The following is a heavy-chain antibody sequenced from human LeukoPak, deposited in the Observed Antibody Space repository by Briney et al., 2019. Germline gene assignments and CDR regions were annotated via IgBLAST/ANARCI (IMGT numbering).Heavy chain of an antibody. J-gene: IGHJ4*02. D-gene: IGHD6-13*01. CDR2: INPYSGLT. CDR1: GFTLTDHY. Sequence: GESLKISCKASGFTLTDHYLHWVRQVPGQGLEWLGWINPYSGLTSYGHNFKGRVAMTRDTSISTAYMELSSLRSDDTALYYCARWSLYGMAAAGLDSWGQGTLVTVSS. CDR3: ARWSLYGMAAAGLDS. V-gene: IGHV1-2*02.